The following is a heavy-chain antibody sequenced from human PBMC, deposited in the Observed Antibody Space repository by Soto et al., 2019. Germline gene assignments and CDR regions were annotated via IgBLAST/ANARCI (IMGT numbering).Heavy chain of an antibody. CDR3: ASTMVRGVIITPNWFDP. CDR2: IYYSGST. J-gene: IGHJ5*02. V-gene: IGHV4-59*12. D-gene: IGHD3-10*01. CDR1: GGSISSYY. Sequence: SGTLSLTCTVSGGSISSYYWSWIRQPPGKGLEWIGYIYYSGSTNYNPSLKSRVTISVDTSKNQFSLKLSSVTAADTAVYYCASTMVRGVIITPNWFDPWGQGTLVTVSS.